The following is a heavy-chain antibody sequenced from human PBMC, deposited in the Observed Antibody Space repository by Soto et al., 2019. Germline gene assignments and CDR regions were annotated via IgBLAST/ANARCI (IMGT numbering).Heavy chain of an antibody. Sequence: GGSLRLYCDASGFDFRIYEMNWVRQAPGKGLEWLSYIGSTGSTIYYADSVKGRFTISRDYGKNSVYLQMNTLRAEDTAVYYCARRGYSGYDWGWYFDFWGQGTPVTVSS. J-gene: IGHJ4*02. V-gene: IGHV3-48*03. CDR2: IGSTGSTI. CDR1: GFDFRIYE. D-gene: IGHD5-12*01. CDR3: ARRGYSGYDWGWYFDF.